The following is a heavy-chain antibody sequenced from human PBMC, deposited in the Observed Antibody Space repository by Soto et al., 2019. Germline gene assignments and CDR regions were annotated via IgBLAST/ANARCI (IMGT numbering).Heavy chain of an antibody. CDR2: INHSGST. Sequence: PSETLSLTCAFYCGSFSGYYWSWIRQPPGKGLEWIGEINHSGSTNYNPSLKSRVTISVDTSKNQFSLKLSSVTAADTAVYYCARAPRTHFDYWGQGTLVTVSS. CDR1: CGSFSGYY. V-gene: IGHV4-34*01. CDR3: ARAPRTHFDY. J-gene: IGHJ4*02.